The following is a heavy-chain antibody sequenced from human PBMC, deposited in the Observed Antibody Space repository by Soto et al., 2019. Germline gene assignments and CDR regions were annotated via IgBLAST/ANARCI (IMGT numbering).Heavy chain of an antibody. J-gene: IGHJ4*02. V-gene: IGHV2-5*02. CDR1: GFSLTSGVG. CDR3: AHIDPEIVTVGGHGGFDY. D-gene: IGHD5-12*01. CDR2: IYWDDDK. Sequence: QITLKESGPTLVRPPQTLTLTCTFSGFSLTSGVGVGWIRQPPGKALEWLALIYWDDDKRYSPSLKNRLTITTATSKNQVVLTMTNVGTVDTATYFCAHIDPEIVTVGGHGGFDYWGQGTLVTVSS.